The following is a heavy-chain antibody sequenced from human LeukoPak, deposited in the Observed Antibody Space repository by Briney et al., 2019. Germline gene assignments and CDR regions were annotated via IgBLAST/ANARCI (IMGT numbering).Heavy chain of an antibody. CDR2: IWYDGSNK. CDR1: GFTFSSYG. CDR3: ARDQGYSSGWYSVVGY. D-gene: IGHD6-19*01. V-gene: IGHV3-33*01. J-gene: IGHJ4*02. Sequence: GGSLRLSCAASGFTFSSYGMHWVRQAPGKGLEWVAVIWYDGSNKYYADSVKGRFTISRDNSKNTLYLQMNSLRAEDTAVYYCARDQGYSSGWYSVVGYWGQGTLVTVSS.